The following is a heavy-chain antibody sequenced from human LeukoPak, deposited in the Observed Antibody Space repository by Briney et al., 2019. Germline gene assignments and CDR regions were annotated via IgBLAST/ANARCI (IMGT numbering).Heavy chain of an antibody. CDR2: IYYSGST. CDR1: GGSISTHY. V-gene: IGHV4-59*11. D-gene: IGHD1-26*01. J-gene: IGHJ3*02. CDR3: ARVVDSGSYDDAFDI. Sequence: SSETLSLTCTVSGGSISTHYWSWIRQPPGKGLEWIGYIYYSGSTNYNPSLKSRVTISVDTSKNQFSLKLSSVTAADTAVYYCARVVDSGSYDDAFDIWGQGTMVTVSS.